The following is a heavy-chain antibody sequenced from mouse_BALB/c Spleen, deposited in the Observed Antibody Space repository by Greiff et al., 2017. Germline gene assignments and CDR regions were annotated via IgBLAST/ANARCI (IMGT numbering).Heavy chain of an antibody. J-gene: IGHJ4*01. CDR2: IYPGSGST. D-gene: IGHD1-1*02. V-gene: IGHV1-55*01. CDR1: GYNFTSYW. CDR3: ARGGGNYAMDY. Sequence: VQLQQPGAELVKPGTSVKLSCKASGYNFTSYWINWVKLRPGQGLEWIGDIYPGSGSTNYNEKFKGKATLTVDTSSSTAYMQLSSLASEDSALYYGARGGGNYAMDYWGQGTSVTVSS.